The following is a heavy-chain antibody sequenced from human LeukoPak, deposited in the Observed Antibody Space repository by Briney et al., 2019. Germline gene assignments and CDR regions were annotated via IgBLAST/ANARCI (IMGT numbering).Heavy chain of an antibody. J-gene: IGHJ4*02. Sequence: GGSLRLSCAASGFTFGTYGMHWVRQAPGKGLEWVSVVYKDGKMFYIDSVKGRFAISRDTSKNTVYLQMNNLRAEDMAVYYCASRHCSGGDCYFAGADPFDHWGQGTLVTVSS. CDR1: GFTFGTYG. D-gene: IGHD2-21*01. CDR2: VYKDGKM. CDR3: ASRHCSGGDCYFAGADPFDH. V-gene: IGHV3-NL1*01.